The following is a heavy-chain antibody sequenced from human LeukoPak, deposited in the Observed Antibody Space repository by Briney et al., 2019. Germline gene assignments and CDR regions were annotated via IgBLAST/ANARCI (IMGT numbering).Heavy chain of an antibody. D-gene: IGHD3-22*01. J-gene: IGHJ3*02. CDR1: GGTFSSYA. V-gene: IGHV1-69*01. Sequence: GSSVKVSCMASGGTFSSYAISWVRQAPGQGLEWMGGIIPIFGTANYAQKFQGRVTITADESTSTAYMELRSLRSDDTAVYYCARDKPAYYYDSSEAFDIWGQGTMVTVSS. CDR2: IIPIFGTA. CDR3: ARDKPAYYYDSSEAFDI.